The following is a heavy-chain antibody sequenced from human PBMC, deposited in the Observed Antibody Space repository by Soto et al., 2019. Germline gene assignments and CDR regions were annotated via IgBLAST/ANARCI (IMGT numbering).Heavy chain of an antibody. J-gene: IGHJ6*02. CDR2: IIPIFGTA. CDR3: ARGVADYYDSSGYLPPPTRYYYGMDV. V-gene: IGHV1-69*13. CDR1: GGTFSSYA. Sequence: SVKVSCKASGGTFSSYAISWVLQAPGQGLEWMGGIIPIFGTANYAQKFQGRVTITADESTSTAYMELSSLRSEDTAVYYCARGVADYYDSSGYLPPPTRYYYGMDVWGQGTTVTVSS. D-gene: IGHD3-22*01.